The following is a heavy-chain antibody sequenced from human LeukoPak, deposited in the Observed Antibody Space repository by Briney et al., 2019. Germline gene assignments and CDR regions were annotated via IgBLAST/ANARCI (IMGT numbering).Heavy chain of an antibody. D-gene: IGHD2-15*01. Sequence: ASVKVSCKASGYTFTDHYMHWVRQAPGQGLEWMGRINPNSGAANYAQKFQGRVTMTRDASISTAYMELSRLTSDDTAVYYCARGGALSGGSLYYDYWGQGTLVTVSS. V-gene: IGHV1-2*06. CDR3: ARGGALSGGSLYYDY. CDR2: INPNSGAA. J-gene: IGHJ4*02. CDR1: GYTFTDHY.